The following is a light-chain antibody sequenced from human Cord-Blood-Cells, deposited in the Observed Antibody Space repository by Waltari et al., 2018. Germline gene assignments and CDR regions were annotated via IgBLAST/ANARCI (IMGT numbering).Light chain of an antibody. CDR3: QQYGSSPT. Sequence: EIVLTQSPGTLSLSPGERATLSSRASQSVSSSYLAWYQQKPGQAPRPLIYGASSKATGNPDRFSGSGSGTHFTLTISRLEPEDFAVYSCQQYGSSPTFGGGAKVEIK. J-gene: IGKJ4*01. CDR1: QSVSSSY. CDR2: GAS. V-gene: IGKV3-20*01.